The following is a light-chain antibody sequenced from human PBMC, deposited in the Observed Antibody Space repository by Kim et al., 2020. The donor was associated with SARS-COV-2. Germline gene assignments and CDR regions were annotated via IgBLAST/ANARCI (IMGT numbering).Light chain of an antibody. Sequence: GQSITLSCTGTSSDVGSYKYVSWYQQHPGKAPKLMIYDVSKRHSGVSNRFSGSKSGNTASLTISGLRAEDEADYYCSSYTSSSTWVFGGGTQLTVL. J-gene: IGLJ3*02. CDR1: SSDVGSYKY. CDR2: DVS. CDR3: SSYTSSSTWV. V-gene: IGLV2-14*04.